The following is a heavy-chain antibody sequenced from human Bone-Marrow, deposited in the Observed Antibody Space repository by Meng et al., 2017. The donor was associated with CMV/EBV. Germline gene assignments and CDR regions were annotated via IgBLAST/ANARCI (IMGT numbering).Heavy chain of an antibody. J-gene: IGHJ4*02. D-gene: IGHD1-14*01. Sequence: SETLSLTCTVSGGSISSSSYYWGWIRQPPGKGLEWIGSIYYSGSTYYNPSLKSRVTISVDTSKNQFSLKLSSVTAADTAVYYCARNRPREGIDYWGQGTLVTVSS. CDR1: GGSISSSSYY. CDR3: ARNRPREGIDY. V-gene: IGHV4-39*01. CDR2: IYYSGST.